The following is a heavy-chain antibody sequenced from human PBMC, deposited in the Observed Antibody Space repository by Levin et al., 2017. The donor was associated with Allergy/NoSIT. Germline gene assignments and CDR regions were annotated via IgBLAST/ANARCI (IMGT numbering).Heavy chain of an antibody. CDR1: GFIFDDYA. Sequence: PGGSLRLSCAASGFIFDDYAMHWVRQAPGKGLEWVSLITWDGVTTYYPDSVKGRFTISRDNSKNSLYLQMNSLRAEDTALYYCAKDANRSPYYYYYGMDVWGQGTTVTVSS. CDR3: AKDANRSPYYYYYGMDV. V-gene: IGHV3-43D*04. J-gene: IGHJ6*02. CDR2: ITWDGVTT.